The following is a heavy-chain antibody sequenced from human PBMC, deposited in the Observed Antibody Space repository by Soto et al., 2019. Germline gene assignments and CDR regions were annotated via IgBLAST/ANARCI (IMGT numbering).Heavy chain of an antibody. Sequence: QVQLQESGPGLVKPSQTLSLTCSVSGESISSGGYYWSWIRHLPGKGLEWIGYIYDTESAYYNPSLISRVSISMDTSENHFAMRLTSVAAADAAVYYCARASSSSSAADYWGQGLQVTVSS. CDR3: ARASSSSSAADY. CDR2: IYDTESA. D-gene: IGHD6-6*01. CDR1: GESISSGGYY. V-gene: IGHV4-31*03. J-gene: IGHJ4*02.